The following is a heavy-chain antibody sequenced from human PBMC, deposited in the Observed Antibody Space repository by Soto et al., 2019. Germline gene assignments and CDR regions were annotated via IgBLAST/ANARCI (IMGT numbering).Heavy chain of an antibody. Sequence: QVQLVESGGGVVQPGRSLRLSCAASGFTFSSLGMHWVRQAPGKGLEWVAVISYDGSEKYYADSVKGRFTISRDNSKTTLSLQMNSLRAEDTAVYYCVKERTGTWDFDYWGQGTLVTVSS. CDR2: ISYDGSEK. CDR3: VKERTGTWDFDY. V-gene: IGHV3-30*18. D-gene: IGHD1-26*01. CDR1: GFTFSSLG. J-gene: IGHJ4*02.